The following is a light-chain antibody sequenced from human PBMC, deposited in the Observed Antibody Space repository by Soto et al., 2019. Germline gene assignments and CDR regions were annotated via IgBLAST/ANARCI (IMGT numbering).Light chain of an antibody. CDR1: QNVNSNH. J-gene: IGKJ1*01. CDR3: HQFGSSPQT. Sequence: ETVLTQSPGTLSLSPGERATLSCRASQNVNSNHIAWYQQKPGQAPRLLIYGPSSRATGIPERFSGSGSGTDFTLTISRLEPEDFAVYFCHQFGSSPQTFGHGTKVEIK. CDR2: GPS. V-gene: IGKV3-20*01.